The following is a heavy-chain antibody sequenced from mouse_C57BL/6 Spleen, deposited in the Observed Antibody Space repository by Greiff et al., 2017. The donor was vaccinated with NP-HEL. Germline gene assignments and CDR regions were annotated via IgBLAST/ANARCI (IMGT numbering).Heavy chain of an antibody. CDR1: GYTFTSYW. CDR2: IDPSDSYT. CDR3: ARLLGGDFDY. D-gene: IGHD4-1*01. V-gene: IGHV1-69*01. Sequence: VQLQQPGAELVMPGASVKLSCKASGYTFTSYWMHWVKQRPGQGLEWIGEIDPSDSYTNYNQKFKGKSTLTVDKSSSTAYMQLSSLTSEDSAVYYCARLLGGDFDYWGQGTTLTVSS. J-gene: IGHJ2*01.